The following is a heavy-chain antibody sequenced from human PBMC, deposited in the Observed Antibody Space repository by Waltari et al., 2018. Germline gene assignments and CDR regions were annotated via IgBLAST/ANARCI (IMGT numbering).Heavy chain of an antibody. Sequence: EVQLVESGGGLVQPGGSLRLSCAASGFTFSSYEMNWVRQAPGKGLEWVSYISSSGSTIYYADSGKGRFTISRDNAKNSLYLQMNSLRAEDTAVYYCARVPLEYYDSSGYYEKSNAFDIWGQGTMVTVSS. CDR1: GFTFSSYE. J-gene: IGHJ3*02. CDR2: ISSSGSTI. CDR3: ARVPLEYYDSSGYYEKSNAFDI. V-gene: IGHV3-48*03. D-gene: IGHD3-22*01.